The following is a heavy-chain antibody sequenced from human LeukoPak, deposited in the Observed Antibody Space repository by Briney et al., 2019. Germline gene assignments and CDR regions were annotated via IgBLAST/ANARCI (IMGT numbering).Heavy chain of an antibody. J-gene: IGHJ4*02. CDR1: GFAFSSYS. CDR2: INSDGSST. D-gene: IGHD2-2*01. CDR3: ANPDCTRTSCSDY. Sequence: PGGSLRLSCAASGFAFSSYSMHWVRQAPGKGLVWVSRINSDGSSTTYADSVKGRFTISRDNSKNTLYLQMNSLRAEDTAVYYCANPDCTRTSCSDYWGQGTLVTVSS. V-gene: IGHV3-74*01.